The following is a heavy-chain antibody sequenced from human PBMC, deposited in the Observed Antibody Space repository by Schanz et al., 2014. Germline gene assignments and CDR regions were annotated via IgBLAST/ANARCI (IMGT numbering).Heavy chain of an antibody. V-gene: IGHV4-59*01. CDR2: IYSSGNT. J-gene: IGHJ3*02. D-gene: IGHD2-2*01. CDR3: ARDGGGWSSSTSCYAFEI. CDR1: GGSISNYH. Sequence: QVQLQESGPGLVKPSETLSLTCTVSGGSISNYHWSWIQQPPGKGLEWLGYIYSSGNTNYNPSLKRRVPKSVDTSKNPFSLTLSSVAAADTAVYYCARDGGGWSSSTSCYAFEIWGQGTMVTVSS.